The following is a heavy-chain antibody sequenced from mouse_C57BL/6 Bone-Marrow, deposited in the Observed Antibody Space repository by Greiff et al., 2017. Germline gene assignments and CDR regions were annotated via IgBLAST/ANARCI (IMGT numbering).Heavy chain of an antibody. J-gene: IGHJ4*01. Sequence: QVQLQQPGAELVMPGASVKLSCKASGYTFTSYWMHWVKQRPGQGLEWIGEIDPSDSYTNYNQKFTGKSTLTVDKSSSTAYMQLSSLTSEDSAVYYCARERGYAMDYWGQGTSVTVSS. V-gene: IGHV1-69*01. CDR2: IDPSDSYT. CDR1: GYTFTSYW. CDR3: ARERGYAMDY.